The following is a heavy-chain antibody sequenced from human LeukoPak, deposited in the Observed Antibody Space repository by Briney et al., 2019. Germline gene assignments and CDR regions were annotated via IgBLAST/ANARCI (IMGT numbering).Heavy chain of an antibody. CDR1: GFTFSSYD. CDR3: AKTAHIVVVTALYYFDY. J-gene: IGHJ4*02. V-gene: IGHV3-30*18. D-gene: IGHD2-21*02. Sequence: PGRSLRLSCAASGFTFSSYDMHWVRQAPGKGLEWVAVISYDGSNKYYADSVKGRSTISRDNSKNPLYLQMNSLRAEDTAVYYCAKTAHIVVVTALYYFDYWGQGTLVTVSS. CDR2: ISYDGSNK.